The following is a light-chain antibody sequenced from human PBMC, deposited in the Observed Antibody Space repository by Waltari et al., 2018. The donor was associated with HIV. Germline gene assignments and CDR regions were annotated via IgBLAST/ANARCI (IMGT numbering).Light chain of an antibody. V-gene: IGLV2-14*01. Sequence: SDLTQPASVSGFLGQSITLSCTGADSDFGFYNFISWYQQQPGKVPKLLLYEVHTRASGVHGRFSGSKSGNTASLTISGLQVEDEGLYHCASYTADDTVLFGGGTTVTV. J-gene: IGLJ2*01. CDR2: EVH. CDR3: ASYTADDTVL. CDR1: DSDFGFYNF.